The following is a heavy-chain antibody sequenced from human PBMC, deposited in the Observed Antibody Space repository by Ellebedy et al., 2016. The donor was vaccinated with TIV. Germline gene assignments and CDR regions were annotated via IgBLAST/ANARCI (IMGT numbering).Heavy chain of an antibody. CDR2: ISYHGSDK. CDR3: AREEPYYYDSSGYRNFFDY. J-gene: IGHJ4*02. CDR1: GFTFSNYA. V-gene: IGHV3-30-3*01. Sequence: GESLKISCAASGFTFSNYAIHWVRQAPGKGLEWVAAISYHGSDKYYAESVKGRFTISRDNSNNTLSLQMNSLRAEDTAVYYCAREEPYYYDSSGYRNFFDYWGQGTLLIVSS. D-gene: IGHD3-22*01.